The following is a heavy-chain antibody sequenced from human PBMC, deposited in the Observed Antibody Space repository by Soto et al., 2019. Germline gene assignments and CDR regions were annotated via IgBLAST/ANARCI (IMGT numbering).Heavy chain of an antibody. J-gene: IGHJ4*02. Sequence: SETLSLTCTLSDASVTSASYFWDWIRQPPGKGLEWIGSIYYSGTTYNNPSLKSRVTMSLDTSKNQFSLSLSSVTAADTAVYYCARVGTSAGTFGFFDYWGQGTPVTVSS. D-gene: IGHD6-13*01. V-gene: IGHV4-39*07. CDR3: ARVGTSAGTFGFFDY. CDR1: DASVTSASYF. CDR2: IYYSGTT.